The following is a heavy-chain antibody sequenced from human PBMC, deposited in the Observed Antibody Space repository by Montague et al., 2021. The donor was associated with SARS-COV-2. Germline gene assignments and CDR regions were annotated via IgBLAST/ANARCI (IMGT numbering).Heavy chain of an antibody. CDR2: MHYIERP. CDR3: ARHGPYYEISTGYFRPYYCDH. J-gene: IGHJ4*02. Sequence: SETLSLTCSVSGGTLSSTSFYWGWIRQPPGRGLEWIGTMHYIERPYYNPSIQSRVTISADRSKNRFSLSLGSVTASDTAVYYCARHGPYYEISTGYFRPYYCDHWGQGSLVTVAS. CDR1: GGTLSSTSFY. D-gene: IGHD3-9*01. V-gene: IGHV4-39*01.